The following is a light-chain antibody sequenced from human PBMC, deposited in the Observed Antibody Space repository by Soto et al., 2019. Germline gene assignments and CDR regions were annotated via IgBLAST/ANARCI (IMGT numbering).Light chain of an antibody. CDR1: SSNIGRNT. J-gene: IGLJ3*02. Sequence: QSVLTQPPSASGTPGQRVTISCSGSSSNIGRNTVNWYQHLPGTAPKLLIYSNKQRPSGVPDRFSGSKSGTSASLAINGLQSEDEADYYCAPWDDSLNGWVFGGGTKLTVL. CDR3: APWDDSLNGWV. V-gene: IGLV1-44*01. CDR2: SNK.